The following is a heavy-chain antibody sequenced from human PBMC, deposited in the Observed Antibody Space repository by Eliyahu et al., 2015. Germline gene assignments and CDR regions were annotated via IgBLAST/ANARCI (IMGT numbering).Heavy chain of an antibody. J-gene: IGHJ4*02. D-gene: IGHD4-17*01. CDR2: ISYDGSNK. V-gene: IGHV3-30*03. Sequence: QVQLVESGGGVVQPGRSLRLSCAASGFXFSSYGMPWVRQAPGKGLEWVAVISYDGSNKYYADSVKGRFTISRDNSKNTLYLQMNSLRAEDTAVYYCVRGVVDYGDTMKQFDYWGQGTLVTVSS. CDR1: GFXFSSYG. CDR3: VRGVVDYGDTMKQFDY.